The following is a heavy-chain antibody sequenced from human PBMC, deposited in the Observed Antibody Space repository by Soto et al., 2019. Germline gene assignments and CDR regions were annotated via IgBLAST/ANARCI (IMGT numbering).Heavy chain of an antibody. J-gene: IGHJ3*02. V-gene: IGHV3-11*01. D-gene: IGHD3-16*02. Sequence: VQLVESGGGLVKPGGSLRLSCAASGFTFSDYYMSWIRQAPGKGLEWVSYISSSGSTKYYADSVKGRFTISRDNAKNSLYLQMNSLRAEDTAVYYCASEYDYVWGSYRHDVFDIWGQGTMVTVSS. CDR3: ASEYDYVWGSYRHDVFDI. CDR2: ISSSGSTK. CDR1: GFTFSDYY.